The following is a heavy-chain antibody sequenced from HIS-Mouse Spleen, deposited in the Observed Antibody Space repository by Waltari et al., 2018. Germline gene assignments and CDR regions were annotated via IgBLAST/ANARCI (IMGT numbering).Heavy chain of an antibody. D-gene: IGHD6-19*01. CDR3: ARETIAVAGSLSGYFDY. CDR2: IYYSGST. CDR1: GGSISSGGYY. J-gene: IGHJ4*02. Sequence: QVQLQESGPGLVKPSQTLSLTCTVSGGSISSGGYYWSWIRQHPGKGLEWNGYIYYSGSTYYTPYLKGRVTISVDTSKNQFSLKLSSVTAADTAVYYCARETIAVAGSLSGYFDYWGQGTLVTVSS. V-gene: IGHV4-31*03.